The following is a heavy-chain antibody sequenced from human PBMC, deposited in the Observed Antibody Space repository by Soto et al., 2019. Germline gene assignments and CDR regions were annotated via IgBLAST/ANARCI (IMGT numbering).Heavy chain of an antibody. CDR1: GDSMRGDF. J-gene: IGHJ5*02. Sequence: SENLSLTCTVSGDSMRGDFWSWIRQRPGKGLEWIGYIPHSGSPTYKPSLKSRGTISIDTSRKQLCIKERSVTAAETAAYDGGRSRTRLISLLDTWGQGTPVTVSS. D-gene: IGHD3-16*01. V-gene: IGHV4-59*03. CDR2: IPHSGSP. CDR3: GRSRTRLISLLDT.